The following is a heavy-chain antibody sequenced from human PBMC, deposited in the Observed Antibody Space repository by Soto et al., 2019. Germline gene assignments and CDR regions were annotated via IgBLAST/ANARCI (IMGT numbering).Heavy chain of an antibody. CDR1: GGSISSGGYS. J-gene: IGHJ5*02. D-gene: IGHD2-21*01. CDR2: IYHSGST. CDR3: ARIPSP. Sequence: SETLSLTCGVSGGSISSGGYSWSWIRQPPGKGLEWIGYIYHSGSTYYNSSLKSRVTISVDRSKNQFSLKLSSVTAVDTAVYYCARIPSPWGQGTLVTVSS. V-gene: IGHV4-30-2*01.